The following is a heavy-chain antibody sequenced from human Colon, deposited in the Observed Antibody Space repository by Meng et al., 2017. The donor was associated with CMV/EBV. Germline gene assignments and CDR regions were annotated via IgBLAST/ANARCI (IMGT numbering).Heavy chain of an antibody. CDR3: ARAGLSAVEATRSDY. CDR2: ITTASLYT. D-gene: IGHD1-26*01. V-gene: IGHV3-21*01. J-gene: IGHJ4*02. CDR1: GFTFSSYG. Sequence: GESLKISCAASGFTFSSYGMNWVRQAPGKGLEWVSSITTASLYTYYADSVRGRFTISRDNANSSVYLHMTTLRAEDTAVYYCARAGLSAVEATRSDYWGQGTLVTVSS.